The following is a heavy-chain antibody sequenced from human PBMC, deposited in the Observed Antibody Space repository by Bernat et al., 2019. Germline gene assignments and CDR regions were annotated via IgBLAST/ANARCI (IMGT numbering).Heavy chain of an antibody. CDR3: AGVSGTTNDAFDI. Sequence: EVQLVQSGAEVKKPGESLKISCKGSGYSFTSYWIGWVRQMSGKGLEWMGIIYPGDSGTRYSPSFQGQVTISAEKSISTAYLQWSRLKASDTAMYYCAGVSGTTNDAFDIWGQGTMVTVSS. V-gene: IGHV5-51*01. J-gene: IGHJ3*02. D-gene: IGHD1-1*01. CDR1: GYSFTSYW. CDR2: IYPGDSGT.